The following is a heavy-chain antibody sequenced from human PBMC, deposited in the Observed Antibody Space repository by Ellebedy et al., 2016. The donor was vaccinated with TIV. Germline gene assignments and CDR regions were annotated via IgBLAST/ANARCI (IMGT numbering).Heavy chain of an antibody. D-gene: IGHD3-10*01. CDR2: VIHTGSP. CDR1: GDSFSGYY. CDR3: ARVRRESLWFAESQYFFDY. Sequence: SQTLSLTCAVYGDSFSGYYWRWIRQPPGKGLEWIGEVIHTGSPNYNPSLKSRVTISVDTSKNQFSLNLSSVTAADTAVYYCARVRRESLWFAESQYFFDYWGQGTLVTVSS. V-gene: IGHV4-34*12. J-gene: IGHJ4*02.